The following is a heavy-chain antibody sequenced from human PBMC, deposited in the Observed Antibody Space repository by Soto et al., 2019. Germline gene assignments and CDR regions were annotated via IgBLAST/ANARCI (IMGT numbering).Heavy chain of an antibody. CDR2: IYYSGST. D-gene: IGHD3-10*01. J-gene: IGHJ4*02. CDR3: ARHSRPFMVRGVIKGDHHTFDY. Sequence: SETLSLTCTVSGGSSSSYYWSWIRQPPGKGLEWIGYIYYSGSTNYNPSLKSRVTISVDTSKNQFSLKLSSVTAADTAVYYCARHSRPFMVRGVIKGDHHTFDYWGQGTLVTVSS. CDR1: GGSSSSYY. V-gene: IGHV4-59*08.